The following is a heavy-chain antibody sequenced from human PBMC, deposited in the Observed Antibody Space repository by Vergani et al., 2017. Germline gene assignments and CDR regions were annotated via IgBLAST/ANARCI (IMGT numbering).Heavy chain of an antibody. V-gene: IGHV3-48*01. CDR1: GFTFITYS. D-gene: IGHD3-22*01. CDR3: AREGRYDSSGYYSDY. J-gene: IGHJ4*02. CDR2: ISSSSSTL. Sequence: EVQLVESGGGLVQPGGSLRLSCAASGFTFITYSMNWVRQAPGKGLEWVSYISSSSSTLYYADSVKGRFTISRDNAKNSLYLQMNSLRAEDTAVYYCAREGRYDSSGYYSDYWGQGTLVTVSS.